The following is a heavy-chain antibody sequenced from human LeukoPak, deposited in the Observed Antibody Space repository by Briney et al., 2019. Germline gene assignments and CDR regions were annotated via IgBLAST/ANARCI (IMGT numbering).Heavy chain of an antibody. V-gene: IGHV3-30-3*01. Sequence: GGSLRLSCAASGFTFSSYAMHWVRQAPGKGLEWVAVISYDGSNKYYADSVKGRFTISRDNSKNTLYLQMNNLRAEDTAVYYCARGAAMATLPDYWGQGTLVTVSS. D-gene: IGHD5-24*01. CDR2: ISYDGSNK. J-gene: IGHJ4*02. CDR3: ARGAAMATLPDY. CDR1: GFTFSSYA.